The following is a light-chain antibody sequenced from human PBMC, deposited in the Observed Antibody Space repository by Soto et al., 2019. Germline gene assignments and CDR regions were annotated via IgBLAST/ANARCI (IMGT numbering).Light chain of an antibody. CDR3: QTWDSGFYV. Sequence: SYELTQPPSVSVSPGQTASITCSGDKLGDKFPSWYQQRPGQSPVLVIFQGIKRPSGIPHRFSASNSGNTATLTISGTQAMDEADYYCQTWDSGFYVFGPGTKLTVL. CDR1: KLGDKF. V-gene: IGLV3-1*01. J-gene: IGLJ1*01. CDR2: QGI.